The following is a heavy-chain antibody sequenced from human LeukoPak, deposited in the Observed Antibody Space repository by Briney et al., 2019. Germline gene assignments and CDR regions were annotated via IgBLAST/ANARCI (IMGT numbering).Heavy chain of an antibody. Sequence: GGSLRLSCAASGFTFSSYSMNWVRQAPGKGLEWVSAISVSGNTYHADSVKGRFTISRDSSKNTLYLQMNRLRAEDAAVYYCAKAPVTTCSGAYCYPFDCWGQGTLVTVSS. CDR3: AKAPVTTCSGAYCYPFDC. J-gene: IGHJ4*02. CDR2: ISVSGNT. CDR1: GFTFSSYS. V-gene: IGHV3-23*01. D-gene: IGHD2-21*01.